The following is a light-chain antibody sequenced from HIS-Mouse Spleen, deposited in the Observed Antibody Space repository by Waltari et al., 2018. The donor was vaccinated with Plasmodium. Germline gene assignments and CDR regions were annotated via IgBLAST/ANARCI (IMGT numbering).Light chain of an antibody. V-gene: IGLV3-1*01. CDR2: QDS. Sequence: SYELTQPPSVSVSPGQTASITCSGDKLGYKYACWYQQKPGQSPVLVIYQDSKRPSGIPERFSGYNPGNTATLTISGTQAMDEADYYCQAWDSSTVVFGGGTKLTVL. J-gene: IGLJ2*01. CDR3: QAWDSSTVV. CDR1: KLGYKY.